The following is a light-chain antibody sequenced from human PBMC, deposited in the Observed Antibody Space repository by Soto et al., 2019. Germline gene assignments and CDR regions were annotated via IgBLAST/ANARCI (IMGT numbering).Light chain of an antibody. CDR3: QQYVSSPWA. J-gene: IGKJ1*01. Sequence: EIVLIQSPGTLPLSPGERTTLSCRASHSVGTYLVWYQQKPGQAPRLLIYGASRRATGIPDRFTGSGSGTDFTLTISRLEPEDFAVYYCQQYVSSPWAFGQGTKVDIK. CDR2: GAS. V-gene: IGKV3-20*01. CDR1: HSVGTY.